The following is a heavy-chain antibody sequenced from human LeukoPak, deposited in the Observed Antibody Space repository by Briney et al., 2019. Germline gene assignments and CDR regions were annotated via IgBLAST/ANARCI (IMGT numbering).Heavy chain of an antibody. CDR1: GFTFSSYS. CDR2: ISSSSNYI. CDR3: AKVSPINPSGYLDY. V-gene: IGHV3-21*01. J-gene: IGHJ4*02. Sequence: PGGSLRLSCAASGFTFSSYSMNWVRQAPGKGLEWVSSISSSSNYIYYADSVKGRFTISRDNAKNSLYLQMNSLRAEDTAVYYCAKVSPINPSGYLDYWGQGTLVTVSS. D-gene: IGHD3-3*01.